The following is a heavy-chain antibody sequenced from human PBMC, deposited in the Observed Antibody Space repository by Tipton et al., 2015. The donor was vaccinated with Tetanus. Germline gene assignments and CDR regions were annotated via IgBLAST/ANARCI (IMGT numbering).Heavy chain of an antibody. CDR1: GYDFTKHS. CDR3: ARHSGGSEIGYYDDMDV. V-gene: IGHV5-51*01. Sequence: VQLVQSGAEVKKPGESLKISCQASGYDFTKHSIAWVRQMPGKGLERMGVIYPADSDIRNSPSFQGQVTMSVDKSTSTAYLQWRSLKASDSAMYYCARHSGGSEIGYYDDMDVWGQGTTVTVSS. D-gene: IGHD3-10*01. CDR2: IYPADSDI. J-gene: IGHJ6*02.